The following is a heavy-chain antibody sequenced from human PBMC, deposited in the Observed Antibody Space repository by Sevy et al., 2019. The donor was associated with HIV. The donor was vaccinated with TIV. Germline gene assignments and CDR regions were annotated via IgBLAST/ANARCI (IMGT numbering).Heavy chain of an antibody. V-gene: IGHV3-23*01. D-gene: IGHD3-3*01. CDR3: GKVSIFGVGGFYDY. CDR1: GFSFSTYA. CDR2: ISGSGTST. J-gene: IGHJ4*02. Sequence: GGSLRLSCAASGFSFSTYAMTWVRQAPGKGLEWVSGISGSGTSTYYTDSVKGRFTISSDNSKNKLYLPMNNLRAEDTAVYYCGKVSIFGVGGFYDYWGQGTLVTVSS.